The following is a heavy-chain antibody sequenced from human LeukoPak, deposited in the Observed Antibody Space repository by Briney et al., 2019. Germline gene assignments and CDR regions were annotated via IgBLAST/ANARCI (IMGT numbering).Heavy chain of an antibody. J-gene: IGHJ5*02. D-gene: IGHD2/OR15-2a*01. V-gene: IGHV3-33*01. CDR2: IWYDGNNK. CDR1: GFTFSSYG. Sequence: TGGSLRLSCAASGFTFSSYGMHWVRQAPGKGLEWVAVIWYDGNNKYYADSVKGRFTISRDNSKNTLYLQMNSLRAEDTAVFYCARDHGVYAHNWFDPWGQGTLVTVSS. CDR3: ARDHGVYAHNWFDP.